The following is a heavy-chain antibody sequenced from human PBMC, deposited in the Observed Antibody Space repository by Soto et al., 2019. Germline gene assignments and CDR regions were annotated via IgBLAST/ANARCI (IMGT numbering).Heavy chain of an antibody. CDR2: IGGSTSTI. CDR1: GFTFSSYE. Sequence: GGSLRLSCAASGFTFSSYEMHWVRQAQGKGLEWVSFIGGSTSTIYYADSVKGRFTIFRDNAKNSLYLKMNSLRAEDSAIYYCARDLYCSSTSCYPGFDYWGQGT. D-gene: IGHD2-2*01. CDR3: ARDLYCSSTSCYPGFDY. J-gene: IGHJ4*02. V-gene: IGHV3-48*03.